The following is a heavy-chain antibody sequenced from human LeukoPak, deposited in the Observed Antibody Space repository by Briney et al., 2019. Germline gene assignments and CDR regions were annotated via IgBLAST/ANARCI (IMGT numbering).Heavy chain of an antibody. V-gene: IGHV4-61*02. J-gene: IGHJ1*01. CDR2: MYTSGST. CDR3: ARVGGSGSYEYFQH. Sequence: SETLSLTCTVSGGSISSGSYYWSWIRQPAGKGLEWIGRMYTSGSTNYNPSLKSRVTISVDTSKNQFSLKLSSVPAADTAVYYCARVGGSGSYEYFQHWGQGTLVTVSS. CDR1: GGSISSGSYY. D-gene: IGHD3-10*01.